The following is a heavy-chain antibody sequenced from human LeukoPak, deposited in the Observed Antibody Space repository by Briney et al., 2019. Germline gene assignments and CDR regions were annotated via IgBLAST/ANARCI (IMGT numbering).Heavy chain of an antibody. V-gene: IGHV3-30*04. D-gene: IGHD1-26*01. J-gene: IGHJ4*02. Sequence: GGSLRLSCAASGFTFGSYAIHWVRQAPGKGLGWVAVISYDGTNEYYADSVKGRFTISRDNSKNTPYLQMNSLRVEDTAVYYCASGAGGWELLTKSTFDYWGQGTLVTVSS. CDR3: ASGAGGWELLTKSTFDY. CDR2: ISYDGTNE. CDR1: GFTFGSYA.